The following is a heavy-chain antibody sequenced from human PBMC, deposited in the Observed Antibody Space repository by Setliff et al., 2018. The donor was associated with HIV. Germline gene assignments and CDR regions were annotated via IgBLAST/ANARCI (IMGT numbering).Heavy chain of an antibody. D-gene: IGHD3-9*01. CDR3: AREYDVLTGYYISAFDI. Sequence: VKVSCKTSGYAFTSFQLHWVRQAPGQGLEWMGRINPNTGDTNYAQKFQDRVTMTRDTSINTAYMELSRLRSDDTAVYYCAREYDVLTGYYISAFDIWGQGTMVTVSS. V-gene: IGHV1-2*06. CDR2: INPNTGDT. J-gene: IGHJ3*02. CDR1: GYAFTSFQ.